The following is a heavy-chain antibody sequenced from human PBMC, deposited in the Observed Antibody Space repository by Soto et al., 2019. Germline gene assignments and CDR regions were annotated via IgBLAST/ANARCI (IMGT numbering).Heavy chain of an antibody. D-gene: IGHD3-22*01. CDR3: ARDQRITMIVEADTPLRY. Sequence: QVQLVQSGAEVKKPGASVKVSCKASGYTFTSYGISWVRQAPGQGLEWMGWISAYNGNTNYAQKLQGRVTMTTDTSTSTAYMELRSLRSDDTAVYYCARDQRITMIVEADTPLRYWGQGTLVTVSS. CDR1: GYTFTSYG. V-gene: IGHV1-18*01. CDR2: ISAYNGNT. J-gene: IGHJ4*02.